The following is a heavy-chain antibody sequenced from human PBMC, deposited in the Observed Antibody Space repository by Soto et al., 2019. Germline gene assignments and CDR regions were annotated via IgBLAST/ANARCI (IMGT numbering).Heavy chain of an antibody. J-gene: IGHJ4*02. CDR3: ARLVGATPSGFDY. CDR2: IYPGDSDS. D-gene: IGHD1-26*01. CDR1: GYSFITYW. Sequence: KISCTASGYSFITYWIGWVRQMPGKGLEWLGVIYPGDSDSRYSPSFQGLVTISADKSVSTAYLQWSSLRASDTAMYYCARLVGATPSGFDYWGQGTLVTVSS. V-gene: IGHV5-51*01.